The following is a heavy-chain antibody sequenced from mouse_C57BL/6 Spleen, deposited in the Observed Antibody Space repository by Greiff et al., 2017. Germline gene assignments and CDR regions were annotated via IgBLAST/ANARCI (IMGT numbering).Heavy chain of an antibody. CDR3: ARDEGAYGNYDY. D-gene: IGHD2-1*01. J-gene: IGHJ2*01. CDR2: ISDGGSYT. Sequence: EVKVVESGGGLVKPGGSLKLSCAASGFTFSSYAMSWVRQTPEKRLEWVATISDGGSYTYYPDNVKGRFTISRDNAKNNLYLQMSHLKSEDTAMYYCARDEGAYGNYDYWGQGTTLTVSS. CDR1: GFTFSSYA. V-gene: IGHV5-4*01.